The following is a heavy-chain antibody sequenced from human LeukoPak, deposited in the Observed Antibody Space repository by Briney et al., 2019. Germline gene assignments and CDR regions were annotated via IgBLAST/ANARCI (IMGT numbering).Heavy chain of an antibody. CDR3: ARDDRYSYGYSQSGHFDY. Sequence: GRSPRLSCAASGFTFSNYAMHWVRQAPGKGLEWVSSISSTSNYIYYADSVKGRFTISRDNAKTSLYLQMNSLRAEDTAVYYCARDDRYSYGYSQSGHFDYWGQGILVTVSS. J-gene: IGHJ4*02. CDR2: ISSTSNYI. D-gene: IGHD5-18*01. V-gene: IGHV3-21*01. CDR1: GFTFSNYA.